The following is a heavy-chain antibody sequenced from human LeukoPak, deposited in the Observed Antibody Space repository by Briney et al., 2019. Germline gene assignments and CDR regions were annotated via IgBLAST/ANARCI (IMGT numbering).Heavy chain of an antibody. V-gene: IGHV3-64*01. CDR2: ISSNGGST. Sequence: PGGSLRLSCAASGFTFSSYAMHWVRQAPGKGPEYVSAISSNGGSTYYANSVKGRFTISRDNSKNTLYLQMGSLRAEDMAVYYCARAQRILWFGELLPYYFDYWGQGTLVTVSS. D-gene: IGHD3-10*01. CDR3: ARAQRILWFGELLPYYFDY. CDR1: GFTFSSYA. J-gene: IGHJ4*02.